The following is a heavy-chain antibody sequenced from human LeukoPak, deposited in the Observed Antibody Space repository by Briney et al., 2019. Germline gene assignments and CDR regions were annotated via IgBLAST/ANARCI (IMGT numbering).Heavy chain of an antibody. Sequence: SETLSLTCTVSGGSISSSGYYWSWIRQHPGKGLEWIGYIYYSGSTYYNPSLKSRVTISVDTSKNQFSLKLSSVTAADTAVYYCARATAPDDSWSGYYLGSYYYYMDVWGKGTTVTVSS. CDR3: ARATAPDDSWSGYYLGSYYYYMDV. D-gene: IGHD3-3*01. CDR2: IYYSGST. CDR1: GGSISSSGYY. V-gene: IGHV4-31*03. J-gene: IGHJ6*03.